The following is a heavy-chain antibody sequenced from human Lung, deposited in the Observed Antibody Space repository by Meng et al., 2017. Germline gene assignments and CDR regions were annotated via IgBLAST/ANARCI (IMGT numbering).Heavy chain of an antibody. D-gene: IGHD6-13*01. Sequence: GQLVHAGAEVKKPGASVKVSCKASGYSFPDYWLHWVRRAPGQGLEWMGRINTKSGDTHYAQRFQGRVTMTGDTSISTAYMELSGLRSDDTAMYYCARDEDISAAGKLFGDYWGQGTLVTVSS. CDR2: INTKSGDT. V-gene: IGHV1-2*06. CDR1: GYSFPDYW. J-gene: IGHJ4*02. CDR3: ARDEDISAAGKLFGDY.